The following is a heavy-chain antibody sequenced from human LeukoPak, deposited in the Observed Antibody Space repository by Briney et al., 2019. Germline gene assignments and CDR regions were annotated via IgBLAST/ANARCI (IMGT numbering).Heavy chain of an antibody. V-gene: IGHV4-4*07. J-gene: IGHJ4*02. D-gene: IGHD3-22*01. Sequence: SENLSLTCTVSGGSISSYYWSWIRQPAGKGLEWIGRMYTSGSTNYNPSLKSRVTMSVDTSKNQFSLKLSSVTAADTAVYYCARDRYYYDSSGYLFDYWGQGTLVTVSS. CDR2: MYTSGST. CDR3: ARDRYYYDSSGYLFDY. CDR1: GGSISSYY.